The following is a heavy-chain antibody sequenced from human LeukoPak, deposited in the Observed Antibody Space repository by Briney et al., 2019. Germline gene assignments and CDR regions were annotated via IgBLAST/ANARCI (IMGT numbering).Heavy chain of an antibody. CDR1: GGSISGYF. Sequence: SDTLSLTCTVSGGSISGYFWSWIRQPPGKGLEWIGHVYYSGSAKYNPSIKSRVTTSVDSSKIQFPLKLSSVTAADTAVYYCARHAGVVVYSDYWGQGTLVTVSS. D-gene: IGHD3-22*01. J-gene: IGHJ4*02. V-gene: IGHV4-59*08. CDR3: ARHAGVVVYSDY. CDR2: VYYSGSA.